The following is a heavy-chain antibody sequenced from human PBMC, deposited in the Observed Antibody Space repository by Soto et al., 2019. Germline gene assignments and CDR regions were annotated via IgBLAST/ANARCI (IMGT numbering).Heavy chain of an antibody. CDR1: GGSFSGYY. CDR3: ARRLDSSSGWFDP. CDR2: INHSGST. J-gene: IGHJ5*02. D-gene: IGHD6-6*01. V-gene: IGHV4-34*01. Sequence: SETLSLTCAVYGGSFSGYYWSWIRQPPGKGLEWIGEINHSGSTNYNPSLKSRVTISVDTSKNQFSLKLSSVTAADTAVYYCARRLDSSSGWFDPWGQGTLFTVSS.